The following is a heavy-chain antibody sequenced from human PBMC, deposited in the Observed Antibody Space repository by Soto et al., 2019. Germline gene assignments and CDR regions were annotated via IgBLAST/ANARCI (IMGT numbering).Heavy chain of an antibody. D-gene: IGHD3-22*01. CDR2: IYYSGST. V-gene: IGHV4-30-4*01. CDR1: GGSISSGDYY. J-gene: IGHJ5*02. Sequence: SETLSLTCTVSGGSISSGDYYWSWIRQPPGKGLEWIGYIYYSGSTYYNPSLKSRVTISVDTSKSQFSLKLSSVTAADTAVYYCARDKNSYYYDSSGPVWFDPWGQGTLVTVSS. CDR3: ARDKNSYYYDSSGPVWFDP.